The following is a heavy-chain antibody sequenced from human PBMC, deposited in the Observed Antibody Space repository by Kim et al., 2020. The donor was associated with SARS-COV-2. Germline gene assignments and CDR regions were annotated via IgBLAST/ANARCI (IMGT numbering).Heavy chain of an antibody. V-gene: IGHV3-30*04. CDR1: GFTFSSYA. J-gene: IGHJ4*02. CDR2: ISYDGSNK. D-gene: IGHD3-10*01. CDR3: ARVVWFGSGYFDY. Sequence: GGSLRLSCAASGFTFSSYAMHWVRQAPGKGLEWVAVISYDGSNKYYADSVKGRFTISRDNSKNTLYLQMNSLRAEDTAVYYCARVVWFGSGYFDYWGQGTLVTVSS.